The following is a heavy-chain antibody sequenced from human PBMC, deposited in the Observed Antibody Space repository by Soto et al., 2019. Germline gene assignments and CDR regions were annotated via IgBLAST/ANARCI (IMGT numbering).Heavy chain of an antibody. J-gene: IGHJ4*02. CDR3: ARILERGGSGSPINDY. V-gene: IGHV1-69*02. Sequence: QVQLVQSGVAVKKPGASVKVSCKASGGTFSSYTISWVRQAPGQGLEWMGRIIPILGIANYAEKFQDRLTNTSDKCTSTAYMELSSMRSEDTAVYYGARILERGGSGSPINDYWGQGTLLTVSS. CDR1: GGTFSSYT. D-gene: IGHD3-10*01. CDR2: IIPILGIA.